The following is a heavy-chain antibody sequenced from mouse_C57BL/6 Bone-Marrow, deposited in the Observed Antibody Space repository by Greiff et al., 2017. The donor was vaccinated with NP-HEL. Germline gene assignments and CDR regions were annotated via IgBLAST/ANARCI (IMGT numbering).Heavy chain of an antibody. CDR2: INPSSGYT. V-gene: IGHV1-4*01. Sequence: VKVVESGAELARPGASVKMSCKASGYTFTSYTMHWVKQRPGQGLEWIGYINPSSGYTKYNQKFKDKATLTADKSSSTAYMQLSSLTSEDSAVYYCAKLTGNYWGQGTTLTVSS. D-gene: IGHD4-1*01. CDR1: GYTFTSYT. CDR3: AKLTGNY. J-gene: IGHJ2*01.